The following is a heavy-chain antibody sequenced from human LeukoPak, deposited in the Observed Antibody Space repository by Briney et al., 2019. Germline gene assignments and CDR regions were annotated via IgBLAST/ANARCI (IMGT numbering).Heavy chain of an antibody. Sequence: GGSLRLSCEASGFTFSDFGMHWVRQAPGKGLEWVAFIWRDGDVIYYADSVKGRFTTSRDNSRNMVYLQLNSLRPEDTAIYYCAKDFIRILALIPWDYWGQGTLVTVSP. CDR3: AKDFIRILALIPWDY. CDR2: IWRDGDVI. CDR1: GFTFSDFG. D-gene: IGHD2-21*01. J-gene: IGHJ4*02. V-gene: IGHV3-30*02.